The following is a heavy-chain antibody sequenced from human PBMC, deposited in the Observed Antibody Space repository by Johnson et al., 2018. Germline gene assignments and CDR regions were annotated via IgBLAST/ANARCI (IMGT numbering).Heavy chain of an antibody. CDR1: GGSFSGYY. D-gene: IGHD6-6*01. V-gene: IGHV4-34*01. J-gene: IGHJ6*03. CDR3: ARDPSGGIAARVSNYYYYMDV. Sequence: QVQLQQWGAGLLNPSETLSLTCAVYGGSFSGYYWSWIRQPPGTGLAWIGEINHSGSTNYNPSLKSRATLSVDTSKNQFSLKLSSVTAAATAVYYCARDPSGGIAARVSNYYYYMDVWGKGTTVTVSS. CDR2: INHSGST.